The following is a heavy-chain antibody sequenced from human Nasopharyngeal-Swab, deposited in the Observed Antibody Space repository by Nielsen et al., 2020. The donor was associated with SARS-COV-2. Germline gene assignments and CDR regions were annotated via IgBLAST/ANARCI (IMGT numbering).Heavy chain of an antibody. Sequence: ASVKVSCKASGYTFTSYDINWVRQATGQGLEWMGWMNPNSGNTGYAQKFQGRVTMTTDTSTSTAYMELRSLRSDDTAVYYCARDERSGTFTDWGQGTLVTVSS. V-gene: IGHV1-8*01. J-gene: IGHJ4*02. CDR1: GYTFTSYD. CDR3: ARDERSGTFTD. D-gene: IGHD1-7*01. CDR2: MNPNSGNT.